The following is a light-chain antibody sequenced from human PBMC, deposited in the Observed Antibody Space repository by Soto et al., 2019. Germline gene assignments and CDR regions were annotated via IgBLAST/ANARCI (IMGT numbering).Light chain of an antibody. J-gene: IGLJ2*01. CDR3: SSYTSSSVV. CDR1: SSDVGSYNR. Sequence: QSALTQPPSVSGSPGQSVTISCTGTSSDVGSYNRVSWYQQPPGTAPKLMIYEVSNRPSGVPDRFSGSKSGNTASLTISGLQAEDEADYSCSSYTSSSVVFGGGTKLTVL. CDR2: EVS. V-gene: IGLV2-18*02.